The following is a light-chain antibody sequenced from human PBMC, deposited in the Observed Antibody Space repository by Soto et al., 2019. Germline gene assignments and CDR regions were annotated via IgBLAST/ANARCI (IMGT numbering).Light chain of an antibody. V-gene: IGKV3-15*01. CDR3: QQYNNWPRT. Sequence: EIALTQSPGTLSLSPGERATLSCRASQSVSSNLAWYQQTPGQAPRLLIYGASTRATGIPARFSGSGSGTEFTLTISSLQSEDFAVYYCQQYNNWPRTFGQGTKVDIK. CDR1: QSVSSN. CDR2: GAS. J-gene: IGKJ1*01.